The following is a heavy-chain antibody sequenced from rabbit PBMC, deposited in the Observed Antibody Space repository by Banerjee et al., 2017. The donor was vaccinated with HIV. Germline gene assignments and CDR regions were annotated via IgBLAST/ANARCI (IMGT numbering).Heavy chain of an antibody. CDR2: IYAGSSGST. Sequence: QSLEESGGDLVKPGASLTLTCTASGFSFSSSYYMCWVRQAPWKGLEWIACIYAGSSGSTYYASWAKGRFTISKTSSTTVTLQMTSLTAADTATYFCARDPNYAGDGFTFNLWGPGTLVTVS. J-gene: IGHJ4*01. CDR1: GFSFSSSYY. V-gene: IGHV1S40*01. D-gene: IGHD4-2*01. CDR3: ARDPNYAGDGFTFNL.